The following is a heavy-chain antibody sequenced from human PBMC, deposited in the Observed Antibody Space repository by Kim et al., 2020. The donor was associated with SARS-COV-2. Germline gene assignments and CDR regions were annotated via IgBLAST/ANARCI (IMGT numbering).Heavy chain of an antibody. D-gene: IGHD3-10*01. Sequence: YNPSLNSRVTLSVDTSKNQFSLKQSSVTAADTAVYYCARGVLLWFGEFDYWGQGTLVTVSS. V-gene: IGHV4-34*01. CDR3: ARGVLLWFGEFDY. J-gene: IGHJ4*02.